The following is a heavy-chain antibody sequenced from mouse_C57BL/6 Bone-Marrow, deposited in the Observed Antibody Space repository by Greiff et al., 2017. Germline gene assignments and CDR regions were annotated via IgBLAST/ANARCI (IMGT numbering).Heavy chain of an antibody. Sequence: EVKLVESGGGLVQSGRSLRLSCATSGFTFSDFYMEWVRQAPGKGLEWIAASRNKANDYTTEYSASVKGRFIVSRDTSQSILYLQMNALRAEDTAIYYCARDASTGGFFAYWGQGTLVTVSA. J-gene: IGHJ3*01. D-gene: IGHD4-1*02. CDR3: ARDASTGGFFAY. CDR1: GFTFSDFY. V-gene: IGHV7-1*01. CDR2: SRNKANDYTT.